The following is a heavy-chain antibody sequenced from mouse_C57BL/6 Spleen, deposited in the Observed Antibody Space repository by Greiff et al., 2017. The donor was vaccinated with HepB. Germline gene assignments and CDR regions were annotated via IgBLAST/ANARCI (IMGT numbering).Heavy chain of an antibody. Sequence: DVQLQESGPGLVKPSQSLSLTCSVTGYSITSGYYWNWIRQFPGNKLEWMGYISYDGSNNYNPSLKNRISITRDTSKNQFFLKLNSVTTEDTATYYCATRGSTVVATRYFDVWGTGTTVTVSS. D-gene: IGHD1-1*01. CDR1: GYSITSGYY. V-gene: IGHV3-6*01. CDR2: ISYDGSN. CDR3: ATRGSTVVATRYFDV. J-gene: IGHJ1*03.